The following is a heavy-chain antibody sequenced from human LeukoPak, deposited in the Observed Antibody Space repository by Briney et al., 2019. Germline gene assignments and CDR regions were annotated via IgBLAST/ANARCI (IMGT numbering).Heavy chain of an antibody. Sequence: PSETLSLTCTVSGGSISSYYWSWIRQPPGKGLELIGYIYYSGSTNYNPSLKSRVTISVDTSKNQFSLKLSSVTAADTAVYYCARRIVGATDYFDYWGQGTLVTVSS. J-gene: IGHJ4*02. CDR3: ARRIVGATDYFDY. CDR2: IYYSGST. CDR1: GGSISSYY. V-gene: IGHV4-59*08. D-gene: IGHD1-26*01.